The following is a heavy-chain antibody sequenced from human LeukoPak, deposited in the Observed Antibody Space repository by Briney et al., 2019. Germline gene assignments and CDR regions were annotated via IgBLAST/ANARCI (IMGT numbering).Heavy chain of an antibody. V-gene: IGHV4-59*08. CDR1: GGSISGDY. J-gene: IGHJ4*02. CDR3: ARHFSGAAAPLPFDY. CDR2: IYYSGST. D-gene: IGHD6-13*01. Sequence: SESLSLTCTVSGGSISGDYWSWIRQSLQGLEWIGYIYYSGSTNYNPSLKSRVTISVDTSKNQFSLNLTSVTAADTAVYYCARHFSGAAAPLPFDYWGQGTLVTVSS.